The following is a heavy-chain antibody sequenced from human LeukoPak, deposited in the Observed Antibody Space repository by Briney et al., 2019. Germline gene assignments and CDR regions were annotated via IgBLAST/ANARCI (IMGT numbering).Heavy chain of an antibody. D-gene: IGHD3-22*01. CDR2: IYYSGST. V-gene: IGHV4-59*08. CDR3: AGHHILGDYYYDSSGYPSDAFDI. J-gene: IGHJ3*02. Sequence: SETLSLTCTVSGGSISSYYWSWIRQPPGKGLEWIGYIYYSGSTNYNPSLKSRVTISVDTSKNQFSLKLSSVTAADTAVYYCAGHHILGDYYYDSSGYPSDAFDIWGQGTMVTVSS. CDR1: GGSISSYY.